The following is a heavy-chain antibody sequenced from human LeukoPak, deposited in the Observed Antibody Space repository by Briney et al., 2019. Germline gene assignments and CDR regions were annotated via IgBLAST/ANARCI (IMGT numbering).Heavy chain of an antibody. CDR3: ARAAYNWDYYYYYMDV. J-gene: IGHJ6*03. D-gene: IGHD1-20*01. V-gene: IGHV1-8*03. CDR2: MNPNSGNT. Sequence: ASVKASCKASGYTFTSYDINWVRQATGQGLEWMGWMNPNSGNTGYAQKFQGRVTITRNTSISTAYMELSSLRSEDTAVYYCARAAYNWDYYYYYMDVWGKGTTVTVSS. CDR1: GYTFTSYD.